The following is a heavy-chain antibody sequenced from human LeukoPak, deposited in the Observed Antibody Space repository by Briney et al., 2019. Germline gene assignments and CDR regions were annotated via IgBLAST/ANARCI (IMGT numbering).Heavy chain of an antibody. D-gene: IGHD3-16*01. J-gene: IGHJ5*02. V-gene: IGHV4-59*01. CDR3: ARSWPRGGNNDKWFDP. CDR2: IYYSGST. CDR1: GGSMSSYY. Sequence: SETLSLTCSVSGGSMSSYYWSWIRQPPGKGLEWIGYIYYSGSTNYNPSLKSRVTISVDTSKNQFSLKLSSVTAADTAVYYCARSWPRGGNNDKWFDPWGQGTLVTVSS.